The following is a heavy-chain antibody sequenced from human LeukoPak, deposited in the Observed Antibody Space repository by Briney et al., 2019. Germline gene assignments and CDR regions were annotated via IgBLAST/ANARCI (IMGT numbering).Heavy chain of an antibody. CDR1: GFTFSSYW. CDR2: IKHDGTEK. J-gene: IGHJ4*02. Sequence: GVSLRLSCADSGFTFSSYWMSWVRQTPGKGLECVANIKHDGTEKNYVDSVKGRFTISRDNAKNSLYLQMNSLRAEDTAVYYCARGGRLDYWGQGTLVTASS. CDR3: ARGGRLDY. D-gene: IGHD3-10*01. V-gene: IGHV3-7*04.